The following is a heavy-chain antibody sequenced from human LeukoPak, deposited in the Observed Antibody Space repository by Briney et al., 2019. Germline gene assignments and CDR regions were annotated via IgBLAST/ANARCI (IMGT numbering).Heavy chain of an antibody. V-gene: IGHV4-28*01. D-gene: IGHD3-10*01. CDR2: IYHSGTT. Sequence: PSDTPSLTCAVSGYSITSSSWWGWIRQPPGKGLEWIGYIYHSGTTYYNPSLQSRVTMSVDTSKNQFSLKLSSVTAVDTAGYYCARKENVYYYFDYWGQGTLVTVSS. CDR1: GYSITSSSW. CDR3: ARKENVYYYFDY. J-gene: IGHJ4*02.